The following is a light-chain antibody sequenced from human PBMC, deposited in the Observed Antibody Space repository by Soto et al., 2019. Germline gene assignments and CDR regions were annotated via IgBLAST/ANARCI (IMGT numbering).Light chain of an antibody. J-gene: IGKJ4*01. CDR1: QDIGTG. CDR2: EAS. Sequence: DIQMTQSPSSLSASVGDRVTITCQASQDIGTGLHWYQQKIGKAPNLLIYEASNLETGVPSRFTGTGSGTDFTLTISSLQPEDIATYYCQHTGSFPVVFGGGTKMEI. V-gene: IGKV1-33*01. CDR3: QHTGSFPVV.